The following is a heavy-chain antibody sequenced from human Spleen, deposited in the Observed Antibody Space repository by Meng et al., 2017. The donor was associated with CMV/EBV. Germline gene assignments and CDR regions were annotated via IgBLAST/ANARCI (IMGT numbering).Heavy chain of an antibody. CDR1: GFTFRDYA. J-gene: IGHJ6*02. V-gene: IGHV3-49*04. CDR2: IRSKAYGGTT. CDR3: TRGDDILTGYPEYGMDV. D-gene: IGHD3-9*01. Sequence: GESLKISCTASGFTFRDYALSWVRQAPGKGLEWVTLIRSKAYGGTTEYAASVKGRFTISRDDYKGIAYLQMNSLKTEDTAVYYCTRGDDILTGYPEYGMDVWGHGTTVTVSS.